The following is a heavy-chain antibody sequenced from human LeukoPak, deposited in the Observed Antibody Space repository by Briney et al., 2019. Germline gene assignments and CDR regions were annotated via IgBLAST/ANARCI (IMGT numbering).Heavy chain of an antibody. D-gene: IGHD4-17*01. CDR2: IIPIFGTA. V-gene: IGHV1-69*01. J-gene: IGHJ4*02. Sequence: SSVKVSCKASGGTFSSYAISWVRQAPGQGLEWMGGIIPIFGTANYAQKFQGRVTITADESTSTAYMELSSLRSEDTAVYYCAARGDYGDYVRFDYWGQGTLVTVS. CDR1: GGTFSSYA. CDR3: AARGDYGDYVRFDY.